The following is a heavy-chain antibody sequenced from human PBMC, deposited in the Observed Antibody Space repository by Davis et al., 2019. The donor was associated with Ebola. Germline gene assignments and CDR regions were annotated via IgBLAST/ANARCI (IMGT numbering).Heavy chain of an antibody. CDR3: ARGGSYYNWFDP. Sequence: GESLKISCAASGFTFSSYGMHWVRQAPGKGLEWVAVIRYDGSNKYYADSVKGRFTISRDNSKNTLYLQMNSLRAEDTAVYYCARGGSYYNWFDPWGQGTLVTVSS. D-gene: IGHD1-26*01. V-gene: IGHV3-33*01. J-gene: IGHJ5*02. CDR1: GFTFSSYG. CDR2: IRYDGSNK.